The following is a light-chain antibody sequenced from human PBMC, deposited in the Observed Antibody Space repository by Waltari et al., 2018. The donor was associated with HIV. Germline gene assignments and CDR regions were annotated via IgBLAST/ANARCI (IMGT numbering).Light chain of an antibody. CDR3: CSYAGSSTHVV. V-gene: IGLV2-23*02. J-gene: IGLJ2*01. CDR1: SSDVGGYHS. CDR2: DVS. Sequence: QSALTQPASVSGSPGQSITISCTGTSSDVGGYHSVSWYQQHPGKAPKLMIYDVSKRPSGVSNRFSGSKSGNTASLTISGLQAEDEADYYCCSYAGSSTHVVFGGGTKLTVL.